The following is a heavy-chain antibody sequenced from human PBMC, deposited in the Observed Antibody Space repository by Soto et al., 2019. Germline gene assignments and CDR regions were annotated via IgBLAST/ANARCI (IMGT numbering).Heavy chain of an antibody. CDR1: DGSSCSSSYY. J-gene: IGHJ5*02. CDR3: ATLVVVAATGWFDP. CDR2: ISYSGST. V-gene: IGHV4-61*01. Sequence: SLTCSVWDGSSCSSSYYLCWIRQPPGKGLEWIGYISYSGSTNYNPSLKSRVTISVDTSKRQFSLKLRSVTAADTAVYYCATLVVVAATGWFDPWGQGTLVTVSS. D-gene: IGHD2-15*01.